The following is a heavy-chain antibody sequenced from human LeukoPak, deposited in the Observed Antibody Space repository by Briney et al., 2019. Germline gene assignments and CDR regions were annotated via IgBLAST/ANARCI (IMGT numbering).Heavy chain of an antibody. V-gene: IGHV5-51*01. J-gene: IGHJ4*02. CDR1: GYDFTTYW. CDR3: ARHQSADDGRRLDS. Sequence: GESLKISCKVSGYDFTTYWIGWVRQMPGKGLEWMGIIYPGDSDTRYSPSFQGQVTISADESISTAYLQWSSLKASDTAMYYCARHQSADDGRRLDSWGQGTLVTVSS. D-gene: IGHD2-2*01. CDR2: IYPGDSDT.